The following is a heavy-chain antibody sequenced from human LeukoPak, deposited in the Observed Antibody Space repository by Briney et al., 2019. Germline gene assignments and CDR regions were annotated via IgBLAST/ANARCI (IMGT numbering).Heavy chain of an antibody. D-gene: IGHD1-26*01. CDR1: GFIFSSYG. CDR3: AKVDPMGAHRPFDY. CDR2: IRYDGSNK. V-gene: IGHV3-30*02. Sequence: GGSLRLSCAASGFIFSSYGMHWVRQAPGKGLEWVTFIRYDGSNKYYADSVKGRFTISGDNPKNTLYLQMDSLRAEDTAVYYCAKVDPMGAHRPFDYWGQGTLVTVSS. J-gene: IGHJ4*02.